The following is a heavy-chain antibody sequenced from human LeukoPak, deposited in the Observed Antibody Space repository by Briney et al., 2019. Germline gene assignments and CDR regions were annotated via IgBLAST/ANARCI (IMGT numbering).Heavy chain of an antibody. D-gene: IGHD6-6*01. J-gene: IGHJ5*02. V-gene: IGHV4-34*01. Sequence: SETLSLTCAVYGGSFSGYYWSWIRQPPGKGLEWIGEINHSGSTNYNPSLKSRVTISVNTSKNQFSLKLSSVTAADTAVYYCARSIAARRNRFDPWGQGTLVTVSS. CDR2: INHSGST. CDR3: ARSIAARRNRFDP. CDR1: GGSFSGYY.